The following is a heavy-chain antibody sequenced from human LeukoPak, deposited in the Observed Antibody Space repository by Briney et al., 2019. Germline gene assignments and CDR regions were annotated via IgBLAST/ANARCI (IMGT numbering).Heavy chain of an antibody. D-gene: IGHD2-2*01. CDR3: ARGVVVPAAKRSYYGMDV. V-gene: IGHV4-34*01. Sequence: SETLSLTCAVYGGSFSGYYWSWIRQPPGKGLEWIGEINHSGSTNYNPSLKSRVTISVDTSKNQFSLKLSSVTAADTAVYYCARGVVVPAAKRSYYGMDVWGQGTTVTVSS. J-gene: IGHJ6*02. CDR1: GGSFSGYY. CDR2: INHSGST.